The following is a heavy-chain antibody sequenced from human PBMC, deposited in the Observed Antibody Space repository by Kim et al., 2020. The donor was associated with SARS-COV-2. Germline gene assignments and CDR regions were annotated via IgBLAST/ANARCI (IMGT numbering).Heavy chain of an antibody. J-gene: IGHJ2*01. CDR2: IYYSGST. Sequence: SETLSLTCTVSGGSISSSSYYWGWIRQPPGKGLEWIGSIYYSGSTYYNPSLKSRVTISVDTSKNQFSLKLSSVTAADTAVYYCVGEMATISGMARWYFDLWGRGTLVTVSS. V-gene: IGHV4-39*07. CDR1: GGSISSSSYY. D-gene: IGHD5-12*01. CDR3: VGEMATISGMARWYFDL.